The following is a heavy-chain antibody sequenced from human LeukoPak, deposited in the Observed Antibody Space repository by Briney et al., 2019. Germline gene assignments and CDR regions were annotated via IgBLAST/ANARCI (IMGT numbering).Heavy chain of an antibody. J-gene: IGHJ1*01. Sequence: PGGSLRLSCAASGFTFSSYWMHWVRQAPGQGLVWVSRISIDGRTTTYADSVKGRFTISRDNSKNTLYLQMNSLRTEDTAVYYCVDYGEHWGQGILVTVSS. V-gene: IGHV3-74*01. CDR3: VDYGEH. D-gene: IGHD4-17*01. CDR1: GFTFSSYW. CDR2: ISIDGRTT.